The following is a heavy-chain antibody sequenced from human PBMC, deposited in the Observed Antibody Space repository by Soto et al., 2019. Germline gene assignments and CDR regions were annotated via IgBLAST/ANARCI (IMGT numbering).Heavy chain of an antibody. CDR3: ARDWNSFAFDI. J-gene: IGHJ3*02. CDR2: IYSSTSYI. V-gene: IGHV3-21*01. CDR1: GFTFSTYS. Sequence: GGSLRLSCAASGFTFSTYSINWVRQAPGSGLEWVSSIYSSTSYIYYADSVKGRFTISRDNAKNSLYLQMNSLRAEDTAVYYCARDWNSFAFDIWGQGTMVTVSS. D-gene: IGHD1-1*01.